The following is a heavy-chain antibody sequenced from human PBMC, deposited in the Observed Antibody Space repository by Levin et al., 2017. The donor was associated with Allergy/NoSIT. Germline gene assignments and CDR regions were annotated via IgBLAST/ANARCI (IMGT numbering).Heavy chain of an antibody. J-gene: IGHJ4*02. Sequence: GGSLRLSCAASGFTFSSYAMSWVRQAPGKGLEWVSAISGSGGSTYYADSVKGRFTISRDNSKNTLYLQMNSLRAEDTAVYYCAKDLPDEPDYYDSSGYPDYWGQGTLVTVSS. V-gene: IGHV3-23*01. CDR3: AKDLPDEPDYYDSSGYPDY. CDR2: ISGSGGST. CDR1: GFTFSSYA. D-gene: IGHD3-22*01.